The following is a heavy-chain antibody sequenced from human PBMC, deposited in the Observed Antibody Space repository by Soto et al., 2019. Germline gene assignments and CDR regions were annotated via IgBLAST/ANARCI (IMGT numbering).Heavy chain of an antibody. J-gene: IGHJ4*02. D-gene: IGHD6-6*01. CDR1: GYTFTTNT. CDR2: INAGNDNT. Sequence: QVPLVQSGAEVKKPGASVKVSCKASGYTFTTNTIHWVRQAPGQTLEWMGWINAGNDNTKSSQKFQARVTLTKDTSATTVYMELSSLRSEDTAVYYCARDRAGTSSWGFDHWGQGTLITVSS. CDR3: ARDRAGTSSWGFDH. V-gene: IGHV1-3*01.